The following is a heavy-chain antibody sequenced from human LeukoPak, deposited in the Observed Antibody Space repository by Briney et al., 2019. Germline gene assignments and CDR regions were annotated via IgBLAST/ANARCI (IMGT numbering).Heavy chain of an antibody. CDR1: GGSISGGGYS. CDR2: IYHSGST. J-gene: IGHJ4*02. D-gene: IGHD2-15*01. V-gene: IGHV4-30-2*01. Sequence: PSQTLSLTCAVSGGSISGGGYSWSWIRQPPGKGLEWIGYIYHSGSTYYNPSLKSRVTISVDRSKNQFSLKLSSVTAADTAVYYCARVGGGQLADYWGQGTLVTVSS. CDR3: ARVGGGQLADY.